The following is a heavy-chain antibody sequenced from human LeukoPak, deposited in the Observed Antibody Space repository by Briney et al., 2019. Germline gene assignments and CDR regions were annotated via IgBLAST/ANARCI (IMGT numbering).Heavy chain of an antibody. V-gene: IGHV3-21*01. CDR3: ARDTLRYCSSTSCSGDP. CDR2: ISSSSSYI. J-gene: IGHJ5*02. Sequence: SRGSLRLSCAASGFTFSSYSMNWVRQAPGKGLEWVSSISSSSSYIYYADSVKGRFTISRDNAKNSLYLQMNSLRAEDTAVYYCARDTLRYCSSTSCSGDPWGQGTLVTVSS. D-gene: IGHD2-2*01. CDR1: GFTFSSYS.